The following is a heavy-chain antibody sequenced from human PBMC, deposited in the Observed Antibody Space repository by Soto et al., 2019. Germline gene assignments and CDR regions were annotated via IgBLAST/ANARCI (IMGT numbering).Heavy chain of an antibody. Sequence: ASVKVSCKASGYTFTSYYMHWVRQAPGQRLEWMGWINVGNGNTKYSQKFQGRVTITRDTSASTAYMELSSLTSEDTAVYYCARDQFLGVVLNWFDPWGQGTLVTVSS. CDR1: GYTFTSYY. CDR3: ARDQFLGVVLNWFDP. CDR2: INVGNGNT. V-gene: IGHV1-3*01. J-gene: IGHJ5*02. D-gene: IGHD3-3*01.